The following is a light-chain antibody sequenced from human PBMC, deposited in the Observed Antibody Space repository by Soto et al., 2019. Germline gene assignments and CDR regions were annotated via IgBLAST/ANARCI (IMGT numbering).Light chain of an antibody. J-gene: IGKJ4*01. V-gene: IGKV4-1*01. Sequence: DIVMTQSPDSLAVSLGERATINCKSSQSVFYSSNNKNYLAWYQQKPGQPPKLLIYWASTRESGVPDRFSGSGSGTDFTLTISSLQAEDVAVYYCKQSYSTPLTFGGGTKVEIK. CDR1: QSVFYSSNNKNY. CDR3: KQSYSTPLT. CDR2: WAS.